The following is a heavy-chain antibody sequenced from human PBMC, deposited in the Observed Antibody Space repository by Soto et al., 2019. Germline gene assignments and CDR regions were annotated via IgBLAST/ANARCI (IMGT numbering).Heavy chain of an antibody. V-gene: IGHV6-1*01. J-gene: IGHJ4*02. Sequence: SQTLSVTCAISGDSGSSNSVGWHWIRQSPSRGLEWLGRAYYRSKWNIDYALSLKSRITFNPDISKNQFSLQLRSVTPEDTAVYYCAPNFRSSFDYWGRGTLVTVSS. CDR1: GDSGSSNSVG. CDR2: AYYRSKWNI. D-gene: IGHD6-6*01. CDR3: APNFRSSFDY.